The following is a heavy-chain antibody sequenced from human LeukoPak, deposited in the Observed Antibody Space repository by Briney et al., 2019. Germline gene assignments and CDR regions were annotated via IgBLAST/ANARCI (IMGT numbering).Heavy chain of an antibody. CDR3: ARDGAAMVYDYYYYMDV. CDR1: GFTFSDYY. D-gene: IGHD5-18*01. J-gene: IGHJ6*03. V-gene: IGHV3-11*04. CDR2: ISSSGSTI. Sequence: KPGGSLRLSCAASGFTFSDYYMSWLRQAPGKGVEGVSYISSSGSTIHYADSVKGGFTISRDNANNSLYLQMNSLRAEDTAVYYCARDGAAMVYDYYYYMDVWGKGTTVTVSS.